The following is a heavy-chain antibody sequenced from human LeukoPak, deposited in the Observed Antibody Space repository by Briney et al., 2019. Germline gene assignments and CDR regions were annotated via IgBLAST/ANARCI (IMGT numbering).Heavy chain of an antibody. CDR2: ISGSGDRT. V-gene: IGHV3-23*01. J-gene: IGHJ4*02. CDR3: ASGHDYGDLV. Sequence: PGGSLRLSCAASRFTFNNYAMSWVRQAPGKGLEWVSSISGSGDRTHYADSVKGRFTISRDNSMNTLYLEMNSLRAEDTAIYYCASGHDYGDLVWGQGTLVTVSS. CDR1: RFTFNNYA. D-gene: IGHD4-17*01.